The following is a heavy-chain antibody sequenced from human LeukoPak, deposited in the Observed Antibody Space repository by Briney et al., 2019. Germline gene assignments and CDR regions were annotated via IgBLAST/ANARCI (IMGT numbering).Heavy chain of an antibody. Sequence: GGSLRLSCAASGFTFSNYGMHWVRQAPGKGLEWVAVISYDGSNKYYADSVKGRFTISRDNSKNTLYLQMNSLRAEDTAVYYCASNDYYDSSGYPAGDAFDIWGQGTMVTVSS. D-gene: IGHD3-22*01. V-gene: IGHV3-30*19. CDR1: GFTFSNYG. CDR2: ISYDGSNK. J-gene: IGHJ3*02. CDR3: ASNDYYDSSGYPAGDAFDI.